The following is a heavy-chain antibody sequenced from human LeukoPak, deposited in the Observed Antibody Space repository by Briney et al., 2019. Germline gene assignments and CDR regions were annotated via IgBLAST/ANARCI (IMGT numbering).Heavy chain of an antibody. CDR2: FYAGGAT. CDR1: GFNLTNNY. CDR3: ARGDGYNFFDY. J-gene: IGHJ4*02. V-gene: IGHV3-53*01. Sequence: GGSLRLSCAVSGFNLTNNYMSWVRQAPGKGLEWVSVFYAGGATYYADSVKGRFTISRDNSGNTLYLQMKSLRAEDTAVYYCARGDGYNFFDYWGQGTLVTVSS. D-gene: IGHD5-24*01.